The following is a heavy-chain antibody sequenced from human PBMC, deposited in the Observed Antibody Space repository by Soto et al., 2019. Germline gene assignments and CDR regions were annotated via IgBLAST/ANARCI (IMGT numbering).Heavy chain of an antibody. CDR3: ARLRYCSGGSCSTPYYYYGMDV. J-gene: IGHJ6*02. CDR2: IYPGDSDT. V-gene: IGHV5-51*01. Sequence: GESLKISCKGSGYSFTSYWIGWVRQMPGKGLEWMGIIYPGDSDTRYSPSFQGQVTISADKSISTAYLQWSSLKASDTAMYYCARLRYCSGGSCSTPYYYYGMDVWGQGTTGTAP. D-gene: IGHD2-15*01. CDR1: GYSFTSYW.